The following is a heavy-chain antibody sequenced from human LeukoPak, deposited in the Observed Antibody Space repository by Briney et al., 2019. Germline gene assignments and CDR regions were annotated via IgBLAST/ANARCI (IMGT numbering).Heavy chain of an antibody. D-gene: IGHD2-8*01. J-gene: IGHJ3*02. CDR1: GFTFSSYW. CDR2: IKQDGSEK. CDR3: AREPNEAGLDAFDI. Sequence: GGSLRLSCAASGFTFSSYWMSWVRQAPGKGLEWVANIKQDGSEKYYVDSVKGRFTISRDNAKNSLYLQMNSLRAEDTAVYYCAREPNEAGLDAFDIWGQGTMVTVSS. V-gene: IGHV3-7*01.